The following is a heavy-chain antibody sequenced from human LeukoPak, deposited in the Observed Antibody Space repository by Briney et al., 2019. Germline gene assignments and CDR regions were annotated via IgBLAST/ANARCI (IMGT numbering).Heavy chain of an antibody. Sequence: GGSLRLSCAASGFTFSSHGISWVRQAPGKGLEWVSTISGSGDYTYYADSVKGRFTISRDNSKNTLYLQMNSLRAEDTAIYYCAKVTYGSGTYGAFDLWGQGTLVTVSS. CDR2: ISGSGDYT. J-gene: IGHJ4*02. CDR1: GFTFSSHG. V-gene: IGHV3-23*01. CDR3: AKVTYGSGTYGAFDL. D-gene: IGHD3-10*01.